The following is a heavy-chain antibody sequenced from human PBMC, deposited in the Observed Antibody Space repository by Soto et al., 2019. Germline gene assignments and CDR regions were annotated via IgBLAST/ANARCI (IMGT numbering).Heavy chain of an antibody. CDR3: AREADGGYALDR. CDR2: IHHSGST. J-gene: IGHJ5*02. CDR1: GGPINSRW. Sequence: QVQLQESGPGLVKPSGTLSLTCAASGGPINSRWWSWVRQPPGKGLQWIGEIHHSGSTNYNPSLKSRVTIFIDKSKNQFSLHLSSVTAADTAVYYCAREADGGYALDRWGQGTLVTVSS. V-gene: IGHV4-4*02. D-gene: IGHD5-12*01.